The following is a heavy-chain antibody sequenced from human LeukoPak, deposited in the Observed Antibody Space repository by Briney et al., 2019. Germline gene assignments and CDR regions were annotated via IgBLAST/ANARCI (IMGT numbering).Heavy chain of an antibody. Sequence: GGSLRLSCAASGFSFSAYWTTWVRQAPGTGLEWVANINPAGTETYYVDPVKGRFTISRDNAKNLLYLQMNSLRAEDTAVYYCARFGYVAAVDLWGQGTLVTVSS. J-gene: IGHJ4*02. V-gene: IGHV3-7*01. CDR1: GFSFSAYW. CDR3: ARFGYVAAVDL. D-gene: IGHD2-15*01. CDR2: INPAGTET.